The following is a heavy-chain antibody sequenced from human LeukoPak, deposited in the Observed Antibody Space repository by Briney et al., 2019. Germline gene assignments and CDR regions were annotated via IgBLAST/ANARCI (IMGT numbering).Heavy chain of an antibody. CDR3: ARGGVRSRGSYYDSSGYYPPFDY. J-gene: IGHJ4*02. CDR2: ISAYDGNT. Sequence: ASVKVSCKASGYTFTSYGISWVRQAPGQGLEWMGWISAYDGNTNYAQKLQGRVTMTTDTSTSTAYMELRSLRSDDTAVYYCARGGVRSRGSYYDSSGYYPPFDYWGQGTLVTVSS. V-gene: IGHV1-18*01. CDR1: GYTFTSYG. D-gene: IGHD3-22*01.